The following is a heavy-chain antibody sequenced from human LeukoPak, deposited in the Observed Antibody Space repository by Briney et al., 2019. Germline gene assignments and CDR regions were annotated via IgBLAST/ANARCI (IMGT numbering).Heavy chain of an antibody. CDR2: IYYSGST. Sequence: SGTLSLTCTVSGGSISSSSYYWGWIRQPPGKGLEWIGSIYYSGSTYYNPSLKSRVTISVDTSKNQFSLKLSSVTAADTAVYYCARRSCRGVIGLYYYYYMDVWGKGAPVTVSS. V-gene: IGHV4-39*01. CDR3: ARRSCRGVIGLYYYYYMDV. D-gene: IGHD3-10*01. J-gene: IGHJ6*03. CDR1: GGSISSSSYY.